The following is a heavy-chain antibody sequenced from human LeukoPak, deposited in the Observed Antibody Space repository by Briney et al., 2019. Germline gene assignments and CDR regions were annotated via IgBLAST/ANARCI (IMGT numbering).Heavy chain of an antibody. CDR1: GGSINSHSYY. D-gene: IGHD5-24*01. V-gene: IGHV4-39*01. CDR2: VYYDGTS. Sequence: SETLSLTCTVSGGSINSHSYYWGWLRQPPGKGLEWIGSVYYDGTSYSNPSLKSRVAVFVDTSRDQFSLDLSFVTAADTALYYCVRHISTNTGYFDSCGQGTLVSVSS. CDR3: VRHISTNTGYFDS. J-gene: IGHJ4*02.